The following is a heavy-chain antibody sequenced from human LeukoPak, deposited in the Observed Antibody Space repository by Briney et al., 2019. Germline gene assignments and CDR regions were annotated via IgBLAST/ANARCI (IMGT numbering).Heavy chain of an antibody. J-gene: IGHJ5*02. D-gene: IGHD6-13*01. V-gene: IGHV5-51*01. CDR1: GYRLTNNW. Sequence: GESLKISCKISGYRLTNNWIGWVRQVPGKGLEWMGLIYPGYSGAKYSPSFQGQVTLSVDTSISTAYLQLGGLRASDTAIYYCVRFALSSSLDHWGQGTLVTVSS. CDR2: IYPGYSGA. CDR3: VRFALSSSLDH.